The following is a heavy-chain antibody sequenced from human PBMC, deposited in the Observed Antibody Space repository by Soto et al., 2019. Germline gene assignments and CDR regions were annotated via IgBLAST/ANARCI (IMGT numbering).Heavy chain of an antibody. CDR2: IYYSGST. J-gene: IGHJ5*02. CDR3: ARTYIVVVPAAMPGWFDP. Sequence: SETLSLTCTVSGGSISSNSYYWGWVPQPPGKGLEWIGYIYYSGSTNYNPSLKSRVTISVDTSKNQFSLKLSSVTAADTAVYYCARTYIVVVPAAMPGWFDPWGQGTLVTVSS. V-gene: IGHV4-61*05. D-gene: IGHD2-2*01. CDR1: GGSISSNSYY.